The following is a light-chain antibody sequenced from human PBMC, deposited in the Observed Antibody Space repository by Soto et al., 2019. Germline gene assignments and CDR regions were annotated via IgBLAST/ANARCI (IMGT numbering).Light chain of an antibody. Sequence: EIVLTQSPGTLSLSPGERPTLSCGASQRVGASYLAWYQQKPGQAPRPLIYGASSRAIGIPDRFSGSGSGTDFTLTISRLEPEDFAVYYCQQYGSSPWTFGQGTKVEIK. CDR1: QRVGASY. J-gene: IGKJ1*01. CDR3: QQYGSSPWT. V-gene: IGKV3-20*01. CDR2: GAS.